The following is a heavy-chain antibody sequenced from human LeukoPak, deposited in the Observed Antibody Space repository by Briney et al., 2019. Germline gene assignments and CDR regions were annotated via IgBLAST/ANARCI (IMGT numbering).Heavy chain of an antibody. CDR3: ARGVKGLRGAFDI. CDR1: GGSISSGVYY. V-gene: IGHV4-31*03. D-gene: IGHD3-10*01. CDR2: IYYSGST. J-gene: IGHJ3*02. Sequence: SETLSLTCTVSGGSISSGVYYWSWIRQHPGRGLEWIGYIYYSGSTYSNPSLKSRLTMSVDISKNQFSLKLSSVTAADTAVYYCARGVKGLRGAFDIWGQGTMVTVSS.